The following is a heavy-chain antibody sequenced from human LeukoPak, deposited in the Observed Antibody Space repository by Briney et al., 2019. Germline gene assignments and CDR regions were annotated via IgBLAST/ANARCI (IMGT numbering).Heavy chain of an antibody. CDR1: GLTFSSYS. V-gene: IGHV3-21*01. Sequence: GGSLRLSCAASGLTFSSYSMSWVRQAPGKGLEWVSSISSSSSYIYYADSVKGRFTISRDNAKNSLYLQMNSLRAEDTAVYYCARAILEYSSQFDYWGQGTLVTVSP. CDR2: ISSSSSYI. J-gene: IGHJ4*02. CDR3: ARAILEYSSQFDY. D-gene: IGHD6-6*01.